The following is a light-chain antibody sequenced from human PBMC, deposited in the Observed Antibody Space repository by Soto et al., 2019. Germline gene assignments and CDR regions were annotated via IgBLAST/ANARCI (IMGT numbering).Light chain of an antibody. CDR1: QTVSSNF. V-gene: IGKV3-20*01. CDR2: GAS. J-gene: IGKJ4*01. Sequence: EIVLTQSPGTLSLSPGERATLSCRASQTVSSNFLAWFQQKPGQAPRFVIYGASSRATGIPDRFSGSGSGTDFTLTVSRLEPEDFAVYYCQQYGSSPLTLGGGTKVEIK. CDR3: QQYGSSPLT.